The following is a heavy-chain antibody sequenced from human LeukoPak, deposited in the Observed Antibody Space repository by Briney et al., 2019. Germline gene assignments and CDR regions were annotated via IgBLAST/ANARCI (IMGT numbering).Heavy chain of an antibody. CDR2: ISGSGGST. Sequence: PGGSLRLSCVASGFTFSSYAMSWVRQAPGKGLEWVSAISGSGGSTYYADSVKGRFTISRDNSKNTLYLQMNSLRAEDTAVYYCAKDIRLGELSLYPGDAFDIWGQGTMVTVSS. CDR1: GFTFSSYA. J-gene: IGHJ3*02. CDR3: AKDIRLGELSLYPGDAFDI. V-gene: IGHV3-23*01. D-gene: IGHD3-16*02.